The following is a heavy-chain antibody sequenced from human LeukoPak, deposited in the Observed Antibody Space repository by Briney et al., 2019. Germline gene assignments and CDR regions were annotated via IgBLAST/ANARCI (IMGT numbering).Heavy chain of an antibody. J-gene: IGHJ4*02. CDR1: GDSFTTYW. V-gene: IGHV5-51*01. Sequence: GESLKISCTSSGDSFTTYWIAWVRQMPGKGLEWMGIIYPGDSDTRYSPSFQGQVTISADKSISTAYLQWSSLKASDTAMYYCATASMIVVNEGYYFDYWGQGTLVTVSS. D-gene: IGHD3-22*01. CDR2: IYPGDSDT. CDR3: ATASMIVVNEGYYFDY.